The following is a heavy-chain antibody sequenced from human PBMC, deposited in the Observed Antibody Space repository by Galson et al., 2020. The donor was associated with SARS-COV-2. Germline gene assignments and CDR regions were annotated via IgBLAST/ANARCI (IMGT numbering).Heavy chain of an antibody. V-gene: IGHV3-30*18. CDR3: AKDGRSVWFGESHDLYYYYGMDV. Sequence: GESLKISCAASGFTFSSYGMHWVRQAPGKGLEWVAVISYDGSNKYYADSVKGRFTISRDNSKNTLYLQMNSLRAEDTAVYYCAKDGRSVWFGESHDLYYYYGMDVWGQGTTVTVSS. J-gene: IGHJ6*02. CDR2: ISYDGSNK. CDR1: GFTFSSYG. D-gene: IGHD3-10*01.